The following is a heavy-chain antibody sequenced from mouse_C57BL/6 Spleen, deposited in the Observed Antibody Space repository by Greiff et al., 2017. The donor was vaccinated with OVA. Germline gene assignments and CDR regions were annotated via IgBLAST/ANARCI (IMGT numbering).Heavy chain of an antibody. CDR3: ARVTTVVATDY. CDR1: GYTFTDYN. J-gene: IGHJ2*01. CDR2: INPNNGGT. D-gene: IGHD1-1*01. Sequence: EVKLQESGPELVKPGASVKMSCKASGYTFTDYNMHWVKQSHGKSLEWIGYINPNNGGTSYNQKFKGKATLTVNKSSSTAYMELRSLTSEDSAVYYCARVTTVVATDYGGQGTTLTVSS. V-gene: IGHV1-22*01.